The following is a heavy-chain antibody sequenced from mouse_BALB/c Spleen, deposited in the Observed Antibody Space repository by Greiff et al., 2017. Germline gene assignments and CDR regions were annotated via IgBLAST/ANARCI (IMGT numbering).Heavy chain of an antibody. CDR1: GFTFSDYY. Sequence: EVKVVESGGGLVKPGGSLKLSCAASGFTFSDYYMYWVRQTPEKRLEWVATISDGGSYTYYPDSVKGRFTISRDNAKNNLYLQMSSLKSEDTAMYYCARESELGLGYFDVWGAGTTVTVSS. CDR2: ISDGGSYT. J-gene: IGHJ1*01. CDR3: ARESELGLGYFDV. V-gene: IGHV5-4*02. D-gene: IGHD4-1*01.